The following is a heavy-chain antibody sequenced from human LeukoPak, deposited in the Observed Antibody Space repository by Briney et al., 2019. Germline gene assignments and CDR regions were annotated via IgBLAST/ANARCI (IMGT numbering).Heavy chain of an antibody. CDR2: ISTSGSTT. CDR1: AFIFSDYE. J-gene: IGHJ4*02. D-gene: IGHD1-26*01. Sequence: GSLTPSCPASAFIFSDYEVNWVRHAQGRGGEWVAYISTSGSTTHYADSVKGRFTISRDNGKNSLFLQMISLRAEDTAVYYCARGAQWVIDYWGQGTLVTVSS. V-gene: IGHV3-48*03. CDR3: ARGAQWVIDY.